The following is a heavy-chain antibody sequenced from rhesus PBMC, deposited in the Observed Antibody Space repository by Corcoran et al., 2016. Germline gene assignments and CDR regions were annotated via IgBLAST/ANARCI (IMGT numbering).Heavy chain of an antibody. D-gene: IGHD6-13*01. V-gene: IGHV4-160*01. J-gene: IGHJ4*01. Sequence: QVQLQEAGPGLGKPSETLSLTSAVSGGSTSGYSWSWIRQPPGKGREWIGRFYGSGGSTDYNPSLKSRVTISTDTSKNQFSLKLSFVTAADTAVYYCARRPWKSSWSVYFDYWGQGVLVTVSS. CDR2: FYGSGGST. CDR3: ARRPWKSSWSVYFDY. CDR1: GGSTSGYS.